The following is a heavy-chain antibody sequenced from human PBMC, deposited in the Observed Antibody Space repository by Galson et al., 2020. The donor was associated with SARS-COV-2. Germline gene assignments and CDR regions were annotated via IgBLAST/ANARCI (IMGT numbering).Heavy chain of an antibody. Sequence: SETLYLTCTVAGDAISTYHWNWIRHSPEKGLEWIGDIYYNENTRYNPSLKSRVTILVDTSKNQFSLQLMSVTAADTGVYYCARDRRHSYGRWLDPWGQGILVTVSS. CDR1: GDAISTYH. CDR3: ARDRRHSYGRWLDP. J-gene: IGHJ5*02. CDR2: IYYNENT. V-gene: IGHV4-59*01. D-gene: IGHD5-18*01.